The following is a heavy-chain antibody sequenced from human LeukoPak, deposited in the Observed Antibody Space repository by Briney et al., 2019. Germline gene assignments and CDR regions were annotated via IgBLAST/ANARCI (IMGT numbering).Heavy chain of an antibody. CDR3: ARDPNYDFWSPKGDYFDY. V-gene: IGHV4-4*07. CDR2: IYTSGST. CDR1: GGSINTYY. D-gene: IGHD3-3*01. J-gene: IGHJ4*02. Sequence: SETLSLTCIVSGGSINTYYWSWIRQPAGKGLEWIGRIYTSGSTNYNPSLKSRVTMSVDTSKNQFSLRLSSVTAADTAVYYCARDPNYDFWSPKGDYFDYWGQGTLVTVSS.